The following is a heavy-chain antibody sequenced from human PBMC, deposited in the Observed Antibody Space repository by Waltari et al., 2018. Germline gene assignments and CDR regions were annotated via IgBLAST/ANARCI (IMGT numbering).Heavy chain of an antibody. Sequence: QVQLVQSGAEVKKPGASVKVSCKVSGYTLTALSMPWVRQAPGKGLEWMGGFDPEDGETIYAQKFQGRGTMTEDTSTDTAYMELSSLRSEDTAVYYCAFATAVAGTNAFDIWGQGTMVTVSS. V-gene: IGHV1-24*01. CDR3: AFATAVAGTNAFDI. CDR2: FDPEDGET. D-gene: IGHD6-19*01. CDR1: GYTLTALS. J-gene: IGHJ3*02.